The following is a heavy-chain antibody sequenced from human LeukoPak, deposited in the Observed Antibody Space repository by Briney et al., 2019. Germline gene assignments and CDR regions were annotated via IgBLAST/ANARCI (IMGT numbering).Heavy chain of an antibody. J-gene: IGHJ1*01. CDR1: GFTFDDYG. V-gene: IGHV3-30*02. CDR3: AKDPHYGGTEYFQH. CDR2: IRYDGSNK. Sequence: GGSLRLSCAASGFTFDDYGMHWVRQAPGKGLEWVAFIRYDGSNKYYADSVKGRFTISRDNSKNTLYLQMNSLRAEDTAAYYCAKDPHYGGTEYFQHWGQGTLVTVSS. D-gene: IGHD4-23*01.